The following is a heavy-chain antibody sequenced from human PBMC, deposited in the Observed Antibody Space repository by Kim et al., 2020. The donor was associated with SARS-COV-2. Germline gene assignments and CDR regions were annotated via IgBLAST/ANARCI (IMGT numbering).Heavy chain of an antibody. D-gene: IGHD2-21*02. J-gene: IGHJ4*02. CDR1: GGSISSSNW. CDR3: ARDGLAYCGGDCYS. V-gene: IGHV4-4*02. Sequence: SETLSLTCAVSGGSISSSNWWSWVRQPPGKGLEWIGEIYHSGSTNYNPSLKSRVTISVDKSKNQFSLKLSSVTAADTAVYYCARDGLAYCGGDCYSWGQGTLVTVSS. CDR2: IYHSGST.